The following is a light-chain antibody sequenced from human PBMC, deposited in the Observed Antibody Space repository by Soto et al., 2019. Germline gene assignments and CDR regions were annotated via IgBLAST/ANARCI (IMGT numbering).Light chain of an antibody. CDR2: KAS. V-gene: IGKV1-5*03. CDR3: QQYNSYSSSYT. J-gene: IGKJ2*01. Sequence: DIQMTQSPSTLVASGGDRVTITCRASQSISSWLAWYQQKPGKAPKLLIYKASSLESGVPSRFSGSGSGTEFTLTISSLQPDDFQTYYCQQYNSYSSSYTLGQGTKQDIK. CDR1: QSISSW.